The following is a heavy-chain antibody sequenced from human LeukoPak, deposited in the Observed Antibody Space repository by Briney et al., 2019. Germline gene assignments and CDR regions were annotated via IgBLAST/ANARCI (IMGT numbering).Heavy chain of an antibody. Sequence: GGSLRLSCAASGFTFSSYDMNWVRQIPGKGLEWVSSITARGDITHYADSVKGRFSISGDNSMNALYLQMDSLRAEDTAVYYCAKDRVFHQFDYWGQGTLVTVSS. CDR3: AKDRVFHQFDY. D-gene: IGHD3-10*02. CDR1: GFTFSSYD. V-gene: IGHV3-23*01. CDR2: ITARGDIT. J-gene: IGHJ4*02.